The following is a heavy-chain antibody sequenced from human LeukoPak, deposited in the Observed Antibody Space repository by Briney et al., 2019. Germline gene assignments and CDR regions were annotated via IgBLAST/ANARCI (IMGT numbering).Heavy chain of an antibody. J-gene: IGHJ4*02. Sequence: GGSLRLSCSASGFTFSIYWMHWVRQAPGKGLVWVSHINSDGSSITFADSVKGRLTVSRDNAKNTLYLQMNSLRVEDTAVYYCARDSPGDGIDYWGQGTLVTVSS. D-gene: IGHD7-27*01. CDR2: INSDGSSI. CDR3: ARDSPGDGIDY. V-gene: IGHV3-74*01. CDR1: GFTFSIYW.